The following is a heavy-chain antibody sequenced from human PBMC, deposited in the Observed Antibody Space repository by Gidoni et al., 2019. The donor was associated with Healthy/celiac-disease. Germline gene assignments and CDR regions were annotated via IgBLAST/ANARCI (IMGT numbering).Heavy chain of an antibody. CDR3: AKGWQQLARPYFDY. Sequence: QVQLVESGGGVVQPGRSLRLSCAASGFTFSSYGMHWVRQAPGKGLEWVAVISYDGSNKYYADSVKGRFTISRDNSKNTLYLQMNSLRAEDTAVYYCAKGWQQLARPYFDYWGQGTLVTVSS. V-gene: IGHV3-30*18. D-gene: IGHD6-13*01. CDR1: GFTFSSYG. CDR2: ISYDGSNK. J-gene: IGHJ4*02.